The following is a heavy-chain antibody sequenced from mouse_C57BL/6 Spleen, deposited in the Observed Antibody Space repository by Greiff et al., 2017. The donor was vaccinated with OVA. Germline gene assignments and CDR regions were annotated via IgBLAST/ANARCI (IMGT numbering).Heavy chain of an antibody. V-gene: IGHV7-3*01. J-gene: IGHJ4*01. D-gene: IGHD5-5*01. Sequence: EVMLVESGGGLVQPGGSLSLSCAASGFTFTDYYMSWVRQPPGKALEWLGFIRNKANGYTTAYNASVKGRFTISRDNSQSILYLQMNALRAEDSATYYCARYYRAMDYWGQGTSVTVSS. CDR1: GFTFTDYY. CDR2: IRNKANGYTT. CDR3: ARYYRAMDY.